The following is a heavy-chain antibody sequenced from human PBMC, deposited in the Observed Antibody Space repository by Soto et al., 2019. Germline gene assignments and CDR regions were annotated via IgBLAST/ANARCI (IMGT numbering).Heavy chain of an antibody. Sequence: QVQLVESGGGLVKPGGSLRLSCAASGFTFSDYYMSWIRQAPGKGLEWVSYISSSSSYTNYADSVKGRFTISRDNAKNPLYLQVNSLRAEVTAVYYCARDMKYCSSTSCPLAYDYYGMDVWGQGTTVTVSS. V-gene: IGHV3-11*06. CDR1: GFTFSDYY. J-gene: IGHJ6*02. CDR2: ISSSSSYT. CDR3: ARDMKYCSSTSCPLAYDYYGMDV. D-gene: IGHD2-2*01.